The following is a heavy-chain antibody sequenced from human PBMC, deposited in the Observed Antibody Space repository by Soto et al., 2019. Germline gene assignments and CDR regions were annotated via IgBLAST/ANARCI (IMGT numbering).Heavy chain of an antibody. J-gene: IGHJ4*02. V-gene: IGHV3-30*03. CDR3: ARGTDYDFLSGYLDS. D-gene: IGHD3-3*01. CDR2: ISYDGSNK. CDR1: GFSFNNFG. Sequence: SLRLSCAASGFSFNNFGMHWVRQAPGKGLEWVAVISYDGSNKYYADSVRGRFTISRDDSKDTLYLQMNSLRAEDTAVYYCARGTDYDFLSGYLDSWGQGTMATVYS.